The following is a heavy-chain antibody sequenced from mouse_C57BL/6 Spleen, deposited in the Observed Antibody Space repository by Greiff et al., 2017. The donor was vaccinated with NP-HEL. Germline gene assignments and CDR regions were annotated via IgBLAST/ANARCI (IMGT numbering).Heavy chain of an antibody. CDR2: IYPGDGDT. CDR3: ARGGSSYDWFAY. J-gene: IGHJ3*01. Sequence: QVQLQQSGAELVKPGASVKISCKASGYAFSSYWMNWVKQRPGKGLEWIGQIYPGDGDTNYNGKFKGKAKLTADKSSSTAYMQLSSLTSEDSAVYFCARGGSSYDWFAYWGQGTLVTVSA. D-gene: IGHD1-1*01. V-gene: IGHV1-80*01. CDR1: GYAFSSYW.